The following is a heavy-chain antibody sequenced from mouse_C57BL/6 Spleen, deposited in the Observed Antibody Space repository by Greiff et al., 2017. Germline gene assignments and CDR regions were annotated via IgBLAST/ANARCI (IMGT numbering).Heavy chain of an antibody. D-gene: IGHD2-3*01. V-gene: IGHV1-62-2*01. CDR1: GYTFTEYT. Sequence: QVHVKQSGAELVKPGASVKLSCKASGYTFTEYTIHWVKQRSGQGLEWIGWFYPGSGSIKYNEKFKDKATLTADKSSSTVYMELSRLTSEDSAVYFCARHEEGGYDGYYGGYFDVWGTGTTVTVSS. CDR2: FYPGSGSI. CDR3: ARHEEGGYDGYYGGYFDV. J-gene: IGHJ1*03.